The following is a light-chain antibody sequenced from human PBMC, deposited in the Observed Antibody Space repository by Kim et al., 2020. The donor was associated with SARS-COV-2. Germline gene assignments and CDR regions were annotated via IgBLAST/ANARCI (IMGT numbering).Light chain of an antibody. Sequence: STSVGDRVTITCRASHGISNYLAWYQQKPGKVPKLLIYAASTLQSGVPSRFSGSGSGTDFTLTISSLQPEDVATYYCQKYNSVPYTFGQGTKLEI. J-gene: IGKJ2*01. CDR3: QKYNSVPYT. V-gene: IGKV1-27*01. CDR1: HGISNY. CDR2: AAS.